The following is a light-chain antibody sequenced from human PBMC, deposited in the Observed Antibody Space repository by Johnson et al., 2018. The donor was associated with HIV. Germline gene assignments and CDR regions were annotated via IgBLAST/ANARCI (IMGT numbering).Light chain of an antibody. CDR1: TSSIGNNY. J-gene: IGLJ1*01. V-gene: IGLV1-51*02. Sequence: QSVLTQPPSVSAAPGQKVTISCSGSTSSIGNNYVSWYQHLPGTAPKLLIYENNKRPSGIPARFSGSKSGTSATLGITALQTGDEADYYCGTWGGSLSACVFGTGTNVTVL. CDR2: ENN. CDR3: GTWGGSLSACV.